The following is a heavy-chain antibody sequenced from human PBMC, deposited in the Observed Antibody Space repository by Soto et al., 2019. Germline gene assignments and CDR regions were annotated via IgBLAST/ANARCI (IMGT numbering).Heavy chain of an antibody. CDR1: GGTFKKYA. V-gene: IGHV1-69*13. Sequence: GASVKVSCKASGGTFKKYAISWVRQAPGQGLEWMGGIIPMFGTTNYAQKLQGRVTITADESTSTAYMELSSLRSEDTAVYHCAQAARFYYFYYGMDVWGQGTTVTVSS. D-gene: IGHD2-15*01. J-gene: IGHJ6*02. CDR2: IIPMFGTT. CDR3: AQAARFYYFYYGMDV.